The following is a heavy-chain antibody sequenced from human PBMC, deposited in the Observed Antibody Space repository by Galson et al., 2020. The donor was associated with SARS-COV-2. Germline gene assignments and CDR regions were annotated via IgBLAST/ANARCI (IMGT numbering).Heavy chain of an antibody. CDR2: IHYSGRS. D-gene: IGHD2-15*01. Sequence: SETLSLTCTVSTDSISNFLWNWIRQPPGKGLEWIGDIHYSGRSNYNPSLKSRVTMSLDTSMKHFSLKLRSVTVADTGVFYCARGAGMMSSGKYFGLWGRGTLVTVSS. CDR1: TDSISNFL. CDR3: ARGAGMMSSGKYFGL. V-gene: IGHV4-59*08. J-gene: IGHJ2*01.